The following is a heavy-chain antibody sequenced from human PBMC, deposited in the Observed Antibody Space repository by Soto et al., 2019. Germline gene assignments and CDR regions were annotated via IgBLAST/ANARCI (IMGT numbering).Heavy chain of an antibody. Sequence: QVHLVQSGAEVKKPGASVKVSCKASGYSFINFYVHWVRQAPGQGLVWMGIINFSGGGTTYAQKYQGRVTMTRDPSTNTVYMQLTRLRADDTAVYYCARGAAVAGGKNWFDPWGQGPLVTVSS. CDR3: ARGAAVAGGKNWFDP. J-gene: IGHJ5*02. D-gene: IGHD6-19*01. V-gene: IGHV1-46*01. CDR1: GYSFINFY. CDR2: INFSGGGT.